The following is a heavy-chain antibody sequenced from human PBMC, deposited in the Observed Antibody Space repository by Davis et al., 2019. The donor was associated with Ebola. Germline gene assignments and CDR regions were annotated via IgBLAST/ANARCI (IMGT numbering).Heavy chain of an antibody. V-gene: IGHV4-4*07. CDR3: AREFKE. CDR1: GTSFSTYY. J-gene: IGHJ1*01. Sequence: MPSETLSLTCTVSGTSFSTYYWSWIRQPAGKGLEWIGRIYTTGTTNYNPSLKIRVTMSVDTSKNQFSLKLSSVTAADTAVYYCAREFKEWGQGTLVTVSS. CDR2: IYTTGTT.